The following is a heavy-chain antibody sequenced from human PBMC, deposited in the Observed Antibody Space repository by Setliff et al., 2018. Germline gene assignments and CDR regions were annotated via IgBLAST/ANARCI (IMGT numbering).Heavy chain of an antibody. CDR2: IYTSGGT. J-gene: IGHJ4*02. Sequence: PSETLSLTCNVSGDSMNDNHWTWIRQPPGKGLEWIGYIYTSGGTNYNHSLKSRVTISVDMSKNQFSLKLSSVIAADTAVCYCARGVSSVSWTPRYWGRGILVTVSS. V-gene: IGHV4-4*08. CDR1: GDSMNDNH. CDR3: ARGVSSVSWTPRY. D-gene: IGHD6-19*01.